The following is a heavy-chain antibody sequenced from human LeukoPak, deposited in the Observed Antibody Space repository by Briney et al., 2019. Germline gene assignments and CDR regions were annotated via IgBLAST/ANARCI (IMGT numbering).Heavy chain of an antibody. D-gene: IGHD3-10*01. CDR2: ISGSSSYI. CDR3: ARKSRHGWAFDY. V-gene: IGHV3-21*01. J-gene: IGHJ4*02. Sequence: PGGSLRLSCAASGFTFSSYEMNWVRQAPGKGLEWVSSISGSSSYIYYADSVKGRFTISRDNAKNSLYLQMNSLRAEDTAVYYCARKSRHGWAFDYWGQGTLVTVSS. CDR1: GFTFSSYE.